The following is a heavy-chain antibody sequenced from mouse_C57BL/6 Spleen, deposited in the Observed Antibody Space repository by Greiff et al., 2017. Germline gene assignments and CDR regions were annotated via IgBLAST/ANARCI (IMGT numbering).Heavy chain of an antibody. CDR3: ARFLSFYGSSPYAMDY. CDR2: IYPGDGDT. Sequence: VQLQQSGAELVKPGASVKISCKASGYAFSSYWMNWVKQRPGKGLEWIGQIYPGDGDTNYNGKFKGKATLTADKSSSTAYMQLSSLTSEDSAVYFCARFLSFYGSSPYAMDYWGQGTSVTVSS. CDR1: GYAFSSYW. J-gene: IGHJ4*01. V-gene: IGHV1-80*01. D-gene: IGHD1-1*01.